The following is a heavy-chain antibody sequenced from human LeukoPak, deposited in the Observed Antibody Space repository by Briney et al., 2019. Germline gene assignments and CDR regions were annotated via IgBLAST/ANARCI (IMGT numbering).Heavy chain of an antibody. Sequence: PETLSLTCTVSGGSISTFYWSWLRQPPGKGLEWIGYIYYSGSTNYNPSLKSRVTISVDTSKNQFSLRLSSVTAADTAVYYCAREDPQTTVPEGLDVWGQGTTVTVSS. D-gene: IGHD4-17*01. CDR2: IYYSGST. V-gene: IGHV4-59*01. J-gene: IGHJ6*02. CDR3: AREDPQTTVPEGLDV. CDR1: GGSISTFY.